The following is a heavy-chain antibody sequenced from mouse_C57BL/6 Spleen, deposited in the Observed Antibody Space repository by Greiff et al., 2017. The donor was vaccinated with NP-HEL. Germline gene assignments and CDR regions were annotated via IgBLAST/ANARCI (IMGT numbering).Heavy chain of an antibody. CDR2: IWTGGGT. D-gene: IGHD1-1*01. J-gene: IGHJ1*03. CDR3: ARADYYGSSFYWYFDV. CDR1: GFSLTSYA. V-gene: IGHV2-9-1*01. Sequence: VKLVESGPGLVAPSQSLSITCTVSGFSLTSYAISWVRQPPGKGLEWLGVIWTGGGTNYNSALKSRLSISKDNSKSQVFLKMNSLQTDDTARYYCARADYYGSSFYWYFDVWGTGTTVTVSS.